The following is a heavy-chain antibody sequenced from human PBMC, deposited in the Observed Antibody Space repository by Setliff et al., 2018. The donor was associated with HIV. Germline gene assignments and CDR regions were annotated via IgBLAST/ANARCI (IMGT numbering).Heavy chain of an antibody. Sequence: GGSLRLSCTASGFTFGDYAMSWVRQAPGKGLEWVGSIKSKGYGGKTQYAASVKGRFTISRDDSKSIAFLQMYSLKTEDTAVHYCSRLRGYSFGLASYYYYYMDVWGKGTTVTVSS. CDR2: IKSKGYGGKT. CDR1: GFTFGDYA. J-gene: IGHJ6*03. D-gene: IGHD5-18*01. CDR3: SRLRGYSFGLASYYYYYMDV. V-gene: IGHV3-49*04.